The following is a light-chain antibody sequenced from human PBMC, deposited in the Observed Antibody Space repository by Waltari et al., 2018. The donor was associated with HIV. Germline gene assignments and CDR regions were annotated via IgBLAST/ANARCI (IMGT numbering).Light chain of an antibody. Sequence: QSALTQPASVSGSPGPSITLSCTGSTSHFGLSNFILWYQQHPGGVPKVIISDVSSRPSGVSSRFSGSKSGNTASLTISWLQAEDEADYYCTSFTSNFTVMFGGGTKVTVL. CDR1: TSHFGLSNF. CDR2: DVS. V-gene: IGLV2-14*03. CDR3: TSFTSNFTVM. J-gene: IGLJ3*02.